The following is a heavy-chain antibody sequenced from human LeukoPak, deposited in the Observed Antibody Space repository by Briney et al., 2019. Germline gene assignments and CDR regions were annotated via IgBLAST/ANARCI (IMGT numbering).Heavy chain of an antibody. CDR2: INPNSGGT. Sequence: ASVKVSCKASGYTFTGYYMHWVRQAPGQGLEWMGWINPNSGGTNYAQKFQGRVTMTRDTSISTAYMELSRLRSDDTAVYYCARDSSPPHFSDIRRYYMDVWGKGTTVTISS. CDR3: ARDSSPPHFSDIRRYYMDV. CDR1: GYTFTGYY. D-gene: IGHD2-15*01. J-gene: IGHJ6*03. V-gene: IGHV1-2*02.